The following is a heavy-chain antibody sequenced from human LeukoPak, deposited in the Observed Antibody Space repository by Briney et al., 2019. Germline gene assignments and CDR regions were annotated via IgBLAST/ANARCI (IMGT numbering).Heavy chain of an antibody. J-gene: IGHJ4*02. V-gene: IGHV1-2*02. CDR1: GYTFTDYN. CDR3: TVWFGELTH. CDR2: ISSNSGGT. D-gene: IGHD3-10*01. Sequence: APVKVSCKASGYTFTDYNIHWVRHAPGQGLEWMGWISSNSGGTNYAQKFQGRVTMTRDTSITTAYMELSRLRSDDTAMYYCTVWFGELTHWGQGTLVTVSS.